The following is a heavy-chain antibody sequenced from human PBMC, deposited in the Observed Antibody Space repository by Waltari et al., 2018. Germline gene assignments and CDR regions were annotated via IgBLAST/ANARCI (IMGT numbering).Heavy chain of an antibody. CDR2: IYYSGST. J-gene: IGHJ4*02. Sequence: QVQLQESGPGLVKPSQTLSLTCTVSGGSISSSSYYWGWIRQPPGKGLEWIGSIYYSGSTYYNPSLKSRVTISVDTSKNQFSLKLSSVAAADTAVYYCARDSAQWLALYWGQGTLVTVSS. CDR1: GGSISSSSYY. CDR3: ARDSAQWLALY. D-gene: IGHD6-19*01. V-gene: IGHV4-39*07.